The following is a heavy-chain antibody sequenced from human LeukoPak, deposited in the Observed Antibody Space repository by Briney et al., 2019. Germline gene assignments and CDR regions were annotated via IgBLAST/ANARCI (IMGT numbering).Heavy chain of an antibody. Sequence: GASVKVSCKASGYTFTDYYIHWVRQAPGQGLEWMGWISPNSGGTNHAQKFQGRVTMTRDTSISTACMELSRLTSDDTAVYYCARDPDTPMEDLDYWGQGTLVTVSS. CDR3: ARDPDTPMEDLDY. V-gene: IGHV1-2*02. D-gene: IGHD5-18*01. J-gene: IGHJ4*02. CDR1: GYTFTDYY. CDR2: ISPNSGGT.